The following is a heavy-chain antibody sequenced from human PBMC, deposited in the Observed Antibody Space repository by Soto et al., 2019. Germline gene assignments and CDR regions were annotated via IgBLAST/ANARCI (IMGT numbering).Heavy chain of an antibody. CDR1: GFTLRSYA. CDR3: ARRGDSPGRHFDY. Sequence: EVQLLESGGGLIQPGGSLRLSCAASGFTLRSYAMSWVRQAPGKGLEWVSAISAGRGDTYYADSVKGRFTISRDNSKNTLYLQMSSLRAEDTALYYGARRGDSPGRHFDYWGQGTLVTVSS. J-gene: IGHJ4*02. V-gene: IGHV3-23*01. D-gene: IGHD3-10*01. CDR2: ISAGRGDT.